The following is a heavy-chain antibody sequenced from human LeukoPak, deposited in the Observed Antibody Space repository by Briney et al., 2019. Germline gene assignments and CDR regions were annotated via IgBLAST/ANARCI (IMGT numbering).Heavy chain of an antibody. Sequence: SQTLSPTCAISGDSVSRKNVDWDWIRQSPSGGLEWLGRIKYRSKWYNDYAVSLKSRITINPDTSRNQFSLLLNSVSPEDTAVYYCARGSEWAFDIWGQGTTVTVSS. CDR2: IKYRSKWYN. CDR1: GDSVSRKNVD. J-gene: IGHJ3*02. V-gene: IGHV6-1*01. CDR3: ARGSEWAFDI. D-gene: IGHD2-8*01.